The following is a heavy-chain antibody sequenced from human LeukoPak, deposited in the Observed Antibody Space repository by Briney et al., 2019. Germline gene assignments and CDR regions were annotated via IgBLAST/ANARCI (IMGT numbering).Heavy chain of an antibody. CDR3: ARDGMAAALDY. CDR2: IFYSGST. D-gene: IGHD6-13*01. V-gene: IGHV4-61*01. Sequence: SETLSLTCAVSGGSIISNNHYWGWTRQPPGKGLEWIGYIFYSGSTNYNPSLKSRVTISVDTPKNQFSLKLSSVTAADTAVYYCARDGMAAALDYWGQGTLVTVSS. J-gene: IGHJ4*02. CDR1: GGSIISNNHY.